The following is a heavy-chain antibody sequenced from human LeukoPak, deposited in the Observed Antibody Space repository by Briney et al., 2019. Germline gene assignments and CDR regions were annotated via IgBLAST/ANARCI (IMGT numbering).Heavy chain of an antibody. Sequence: PGGSLRLSCAASGFTFSSYGMHWVRQAPGKGLEWVAVISYDGSNKYYADSVKGRFTISRDNSKNTLYLQVNSLRAEDTAVYYCAKGGKWDVTPFDYWGQGTLVTVS. CDR3: AKGGKWDVTPFDY. D-gene: IGHD1-26*01. V-gene: IGHV3-30*18. J-gene: IGHJ4*02. CDR2: ISYDGSNK. CDR1: GFTFSSYG.